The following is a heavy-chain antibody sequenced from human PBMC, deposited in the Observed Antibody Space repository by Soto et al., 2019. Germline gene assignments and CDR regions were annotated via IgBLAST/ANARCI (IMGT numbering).Heavy chain of an antibody. CDR1: GFTFSSYA. CDR2: ISGSGGST. CDR3: AKDPNLWFGELLPWFDP. Sequence: GSLRLSCAASGFTFSSYAMSWVRQAPGKGLEWVSAISGSGGSTYYADSVEGRFTISRDNSKNTLYLQMNSLRAEDTAVYYCAKDPNLWFGELLPWFDPWGQGTLVTVSS. J-gene: IGHJ5*02. V-gene: IGHV3-23*01. D-gene: IGHD3-10*01.